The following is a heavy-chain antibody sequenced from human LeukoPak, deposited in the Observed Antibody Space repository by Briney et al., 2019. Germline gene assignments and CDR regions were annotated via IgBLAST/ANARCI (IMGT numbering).Heavy chain of an antibody. Sequence: GASENLSCNASGYSFTSSGYSWVRQGHRPGHGRMWFVSAYKGNTNSAQKLQGRVTMTPDTSTSTAYMELRSLRSDDTAVYYCARDGYCSGGSCPGDYCGQGTLVTVSS. CDR1: GYSFTSSG. J-gene: IGHJ4*02. V-gene: IGHV1-18*01. CDR3: ARDGYCSGGSCPGDY. CDR2: VSAYKGNT. D-gene: IGHD2-15*01.